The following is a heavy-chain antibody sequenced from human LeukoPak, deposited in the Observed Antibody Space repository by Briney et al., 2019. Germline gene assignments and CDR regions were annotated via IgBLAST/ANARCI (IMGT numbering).Heavy chain of an antibody. CDR1: GGSVSSGSYY. J-gene: IGHJ4*02. CDR2: IYYSGST. Sequence: PSETLSLTCTVSGGSVSSGSYYWSWIRQPPGKGLEWIGYIYYSGSTNYNPSLKSRVAISVDTSKNQFSLKLSSVTAADAAVYYCARLAYNSGWYYFDYWGQGTLVTVSS. D-gene: IGHD6-19*01. V-gene: IGHV4-61*01. CDR3: ARLAYNSGWYYFDY.